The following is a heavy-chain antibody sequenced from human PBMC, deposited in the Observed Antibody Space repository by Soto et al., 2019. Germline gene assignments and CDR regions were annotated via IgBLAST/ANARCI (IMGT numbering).Heavy chain of an antibody. CDR2: ISAYNGNT. CDR3: ARDSTHSGYDYRWFDP. J-gene: IGHJ5*02. Sequence: GASVKVSCKASGYTFTSYGISWVRQAPGQGLEWMGWISAYNGNTNYAQKLQGRVTMTTDTSTSTAYMELRSLRSDDTAVYYCARDSTHSGYDYRWFDPWGQGTLVTVSS. CDR1: GYTFTSYG. V-gene: IGHV1-18*01. D-gene: IGHD5-12*01.